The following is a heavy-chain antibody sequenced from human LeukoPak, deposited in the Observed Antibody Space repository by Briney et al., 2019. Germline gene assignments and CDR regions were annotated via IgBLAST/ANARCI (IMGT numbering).Heavy chain of an antibody. V-gene: IGHV1-18*01. CDR1: GYTFTSYG. J-gene: IGHJ4*02. CDR3: ARDTAILRFLEWLSPFFDY. Sequence: ASVKVSCKASGYTFTSYGISWVRQAPGQGLEWMGWISAYNGNTNYAQKLQGRVTMTTDTSTSTAYMELRSLRSDDTAVYHCARDTAILRFLEWLSPFFDYWGQGTLVTVSS. CDR2: ISAYNGNT. D-gene: IGHD3-3*01.